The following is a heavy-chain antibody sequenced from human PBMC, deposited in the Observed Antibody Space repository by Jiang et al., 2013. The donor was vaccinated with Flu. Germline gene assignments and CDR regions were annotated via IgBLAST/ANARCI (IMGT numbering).Heavy chain of an antibody. V-gene: IGHV6-1*01. CDR2: TYYRSKWYN. D-gene: IGHD3-22*01. CDR1: GDSVSSNSAA. J-gene: IGHJ4*02. CDR3: ARDRYYDSSGYPSFDY. Sequence: SLTCAISGDSVSSNSAAWNWIRQSPSRGLEWLGRTYYRSKWYNDYAVSVKSRITINPDTSKNQFSLQLNSVTPEDTAVYYCARDRYYDSSGYPSFDYWGQGTLVTVSS.